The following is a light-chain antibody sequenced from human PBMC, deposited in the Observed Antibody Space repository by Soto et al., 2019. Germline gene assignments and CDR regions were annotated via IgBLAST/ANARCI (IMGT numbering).Light chain of an antibody. Sequence: QSVLAQPPSASGTPGQRVTISCSGSTSNVGSNLVSWYQQLPGSAPKLLIYNDYERPSGVPDRFSGSKSGTSASLGISGLRSEDEADYFCAVWDDSLSGVVFGGGTKLTVL. J-gene: IGLJ2*01. CDR1: TSNVGSNL. CDR2: NDY. CDR3: AVWDDSLSGVV. V-gene: IGLV1-47*02.